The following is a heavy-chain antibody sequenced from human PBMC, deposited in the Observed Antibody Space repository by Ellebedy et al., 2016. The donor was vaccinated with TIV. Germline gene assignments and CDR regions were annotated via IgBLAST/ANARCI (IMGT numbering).Heavy chain of an antibody. Sequence: SVKVSXXASGGTFSSYAISWVRQAPGQGLEWMGGIIPIFGTANYAQKFQGRVTITADKSTSTAYMELSSLRSEDTAVYYCASPYYYDSSGADYWGQGTLVTVSS. V-gene: IGHV1-69*06. CDR3: ASPYYYDSSGADY. CDR2: IIPIFGTA. CDR1: GGTFSSYA. J-gene: IGHJ4*02. D-gene: IGHD3-22*01.